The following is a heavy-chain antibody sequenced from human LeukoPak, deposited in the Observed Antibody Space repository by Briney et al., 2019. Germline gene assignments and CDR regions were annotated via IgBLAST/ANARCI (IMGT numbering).Heavy chain of an antibody. J-gene: IGHJ4*02. CDR3: ARGQKYRYGYTVTELGSGYFDY. D-gene: IGHD5-18*01. Sequence: SETLSLTCSVSGGSISNYYWSWIRQPPGKGLEWIGYIYYSGRTRYNPSLKSPVTISVDTSKNQFSLRLSSVTAADTAVYFCARGQKYRYGYTVTELGSGYFDYWGQGTLVTVSS. CDR1: GGSISNYY. CDR2: IYYSGRT. V-gene: IGHV4-59*12.